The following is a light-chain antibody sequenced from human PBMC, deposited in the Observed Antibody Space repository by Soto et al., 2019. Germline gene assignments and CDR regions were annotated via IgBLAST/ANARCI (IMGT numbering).Light chain of an antibody. CDR1: QSVTNSF. CDR3: QQYGGSPRT. V-gene: IGKV3-20*01. CDR2: GAS. J-gene: IGKJ1*01. Sequence: EIVLAQSPGTLSLSPGERATLSCRASQSVTNSFLAWYQQKPGQAPRLLIYGASRRATGIPDRFTGSGSGTDFTLTISRLEPEDFAVYYCQQYGGSPRTFGQGTKVE.